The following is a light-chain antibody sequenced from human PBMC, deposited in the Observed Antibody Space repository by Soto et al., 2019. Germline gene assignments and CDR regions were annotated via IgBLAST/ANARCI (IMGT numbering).Light chain of an antibody. CDR2: GVS. J-gene: IGKJ5*01. Sequence: EIVMTQSPATLSVPPGDRATLSCRASESVRSNLAWYQQKPGQAPRLLIYGVSIRAADIPARFSGSGSGTEFTLTISTLQSEDFAVYYCQQYYDWPTITFGQGTRLE. CDR3: QQYYDWPTIT. V-gene: IGKV3-15*01. CDR1: ESVRSN.